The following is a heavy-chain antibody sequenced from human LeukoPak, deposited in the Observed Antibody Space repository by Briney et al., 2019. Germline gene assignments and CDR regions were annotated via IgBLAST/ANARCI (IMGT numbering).Heavy chain of an antibody. J-gene: IGHJ5*02. CDR1: VGSISGGIYC. V-gene: IGHV4-61*02. Sequence: SLSRMHSVGSISGGIYCWRWTRLHAGGCLGWIRCLHSAGNTDHSPYLNYRITLSGDMSMNQFFLEVNSVTAADTAMYYCASGDCTGTSCYNANWFDRWGQGTLVTVSS. D-gene: IGHD2-2*02. CDR2: LHSAGNT. CDR3: ASGDCTGTSCYNANWFDR.